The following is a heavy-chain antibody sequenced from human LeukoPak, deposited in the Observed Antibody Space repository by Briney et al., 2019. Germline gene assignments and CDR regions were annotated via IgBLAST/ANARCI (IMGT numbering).Heavy chain of an antibody. J-gene: IGHJ4*02. CDR2: IYYSGST. V-gene: IGHV4-30-4*02. D-gene: IGHD3-22*01. CDR3: ARGPTYYYDSSGQFDY. CDR1: GGSISSGDYY. Sequence: PSETLSLTCTVSGGSISSGDYYWSWIRQPPGKGLEWIGYIYYSGSTYYNPSLKSRVTISVDTSQNQFSLKLSSVTATDTAVYYCARGPTYYYDSSGQFDYWGQGTLVTVSS.